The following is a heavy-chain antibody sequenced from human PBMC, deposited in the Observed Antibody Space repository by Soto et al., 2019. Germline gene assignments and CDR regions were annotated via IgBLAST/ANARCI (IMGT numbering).Heavy chain of an antibody. V-gene: IGHV1-69*02. D-gene: IGHD5-18*01. CDR2: IIPILGIA. J-gene: IGHJ4*02. CDR3: ATLGYGYAFDY. Sequence: QVQLVQSGAEVKKPGSSVKVSCKASGGTFSSYTISWVRQAPGQGLEWMGRIIPILGIANDAQKFQGRVTITADKATSTAYMELSSLRSEDTAVYYCATLGYGYAFDYWGQGTLVTVSS. CDR1: GGTFSSYT.